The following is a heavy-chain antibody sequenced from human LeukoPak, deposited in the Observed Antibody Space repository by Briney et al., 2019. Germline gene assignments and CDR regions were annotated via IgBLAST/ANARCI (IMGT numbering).Heavy chain of an antibody. Sequence: GGSLRLSCAASGFTFSDYWMHWVRPAPGKGLVWVSRVNRDGSSTSYADSVKGRFTISRDKAKNTLSLQMNSLTAEDTAVYYCARERSISAAGDTYWGQGTLVTVSS. CDR1: GFTFSDYW. CDR3: ARERSISAAGDTY. V-gene: IGHV3-74*01. J-gene: IGHJ4*02. D-gene: IGHD6-13*01. CDR2: VNRDGSST.